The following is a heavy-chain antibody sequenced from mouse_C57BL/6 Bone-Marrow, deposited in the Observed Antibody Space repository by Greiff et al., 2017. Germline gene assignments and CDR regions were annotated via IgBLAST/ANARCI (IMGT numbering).Heavy chain of an antibody. J-gene: IGHJ4*01. CDR3: ARALYYYAMNY. Sequence: EVMLVESGGGLVKPGGSLKLSCAASGFTFSSYAMSWVRQTPDKRLEWVATISDGGSYTYYPDNVKGRFTISRDNAKNNLYLQMNHLKSEDTDMYYCARALYYYAMNYWGQGTSVTVSS. CDR2: ISDGGSYT. V-gene: IGHV5-4*03. CDR1: GFTFSSYA.